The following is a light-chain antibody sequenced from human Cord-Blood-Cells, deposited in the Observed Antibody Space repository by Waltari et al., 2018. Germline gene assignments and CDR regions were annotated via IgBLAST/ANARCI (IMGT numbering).Light chain of an antibody. J-gene: IGLJ2*01. CDR3: SSYAGSDDLV. CDR2: EVS. V-gene: IGLV2-8*01. Sequence: QSALTQPPSASGSPGQAVTITCTGTSSDVGGYNYVSWYQQHPAKAHKLVIYEVSKRPSEVPDRFCGSKSGNTVSLTFSGLRSEDEVDYYCSSYAGSDDLVFGGQTKLTVL. CDR1: SSDVGGYNY.